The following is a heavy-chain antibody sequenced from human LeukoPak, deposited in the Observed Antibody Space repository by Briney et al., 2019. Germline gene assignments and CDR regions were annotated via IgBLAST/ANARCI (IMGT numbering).Heavy chain of an antibody. D-gene: IGHD6-19*01. Sequence: GGSLRLSCAASGFTFTNYAMNWVRQAPGKGLEWVATVSYDGTDTSYADSVKGRFAIFRDNSKNTLYLQMNNLRAEDTAVYYCAREPIDRTGWGYDYWGQGALVTVSS. V-gene: IGHV3-30*09. CDR2: VSYDGTDT. CDR3: AREPIDRTGWGYDY. J-gene: IGHJ4*02. CDR1: GFTFTNYA.